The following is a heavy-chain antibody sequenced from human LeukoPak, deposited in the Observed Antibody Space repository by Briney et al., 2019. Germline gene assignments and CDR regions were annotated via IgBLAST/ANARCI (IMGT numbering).Heavy chain of an antibody. D-gene: IGHD6-13*01. CDR3: TRGVGQQLIPPDY. V-gene: IGHV3-49*03. CDR1: GFTFGDYA. J-gene: IGHJ4*02. CDR2: IRSKNYGGTT. Sequence: GGSLRLSCTASGFTFGDYAMSWFRQAPGKGLEGVGFIRSKNYGGTTGYAAAVKDTFTISRDDSKSVVYLQMNSLKTEDTAFYYCTRGVGQQLIPPDYWGQGTLVTVSS.